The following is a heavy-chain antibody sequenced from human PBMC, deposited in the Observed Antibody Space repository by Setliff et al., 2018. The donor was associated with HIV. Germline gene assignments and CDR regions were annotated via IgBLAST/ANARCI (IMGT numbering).Heavy chain of an antibody. Sequence: ASETLSLTCTVSGGSISSHYWSWIRQPPGKGLEWIGEINHSGTTNYSPSLKSRVAISVEMSKNQFSLKLSSVTPADTAVYYCARGRGSSPYRWFDPWGQGTLVTVSS. J-gene: IGHJ5*02. CDR3: ARGRGSSPYRWFDP. V-gene: IGHV4-34*01. D-gene: IGHD6-19*01. CDR2: INHSGTT. CDR1: GGSISSHY.